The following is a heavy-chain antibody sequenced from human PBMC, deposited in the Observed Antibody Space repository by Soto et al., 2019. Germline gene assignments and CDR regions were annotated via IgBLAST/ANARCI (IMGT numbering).Heavy chain of an antibody. CDR2: ISSDGHHQ. V-gene: IGHV3-30*03. D-gene: IGHD3-22*01. Sequence: SLRLSCATSGFSFNDYAMYWVRQAPGQGLEWVAIISSDGHHQFYLDNLRGRFTVSRDNSKNTLYLQMNSLRPEDTAVYYCSRGTYYPQSSGLHADYWGPGTVATVS. CDR3: SRGTYYPQSSGLHADY. J-gene: IGHJ4*02. CDR1: GFSFNDYA.